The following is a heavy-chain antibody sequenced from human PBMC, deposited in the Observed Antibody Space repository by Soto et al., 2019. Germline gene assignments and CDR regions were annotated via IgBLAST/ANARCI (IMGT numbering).Heavy chain of an antibody. D-gene: IGHD1-26*01. J-gene: IGHJ4*02. Sequence: GASVKVSCKTSGSTFTGYYIHWVRQAPGQGLEWMGWINPNTGATLYAQKFQDRVTMTRDTSISTAYMELSGLTSEDTAVYFCARDRASGSFDYWGQGTLVTVSS. CDR2: INPNTGAT. CDR3: ARDRASGSFDY. CDR1: GSTFTGYY. V-gene: IGHV1-2*02.